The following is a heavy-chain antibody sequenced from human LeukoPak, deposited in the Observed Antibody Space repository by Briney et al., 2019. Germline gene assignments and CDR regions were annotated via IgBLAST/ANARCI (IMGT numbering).Heavy chain of an antibody. CDR1: GYSISSGYD. CDR2: ISQSGST. J-gene: IGHJ4*02. V-gene: IGHV4-38-2*02. D-gene: IGHD2-2*01. Sequence: SETLSLTCTVSGYSISSGYDWGWIRQAPGKRLEWLGSISQSGSTYYNPSLKSRVTILVDTSKNQFSLKLSSVTAADTAVYYCARVGQLAFDYWGQGTLVTVSS. CDR3: ARVGQLAFDY.